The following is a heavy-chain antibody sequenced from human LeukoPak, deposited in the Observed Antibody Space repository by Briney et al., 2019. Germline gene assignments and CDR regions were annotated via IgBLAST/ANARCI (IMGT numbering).Heavy chain of an antibody. D-gene: IGHD4-17*01. J-gene: IGHJ5*02. Sequence: GASVKVSCKASGYTFTSYGISWVRQAPGQGLEWMGWISAYNGNTNYAQKLQGRVTMTTDTSTSTAYMELRSLRSDDTAVYYCARDRAYGALSWGNWVDPWGQGTLVTVSS. V-gene: IGHV1-18*01. CDR3: ARDRAYGALSWGNWVDP. CDR1: GYTFTSYG. CDR2: ISAYNGNT.